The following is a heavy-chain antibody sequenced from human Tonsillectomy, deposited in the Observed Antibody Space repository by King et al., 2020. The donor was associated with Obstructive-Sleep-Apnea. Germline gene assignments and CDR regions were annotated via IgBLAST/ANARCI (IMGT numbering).Heavy chain of an antibody. CDR2: INHSGST. V-gene: IGHV4-34*01. CDR3: ARGSGAAAVNWFDP. Sequence: VQLQQWGAGLLKPSETLSLTCAVFGVSFNEYYWSWIRQPPGKGLECIGEINHSGSTNYNPSLKSRVNISVDTSKNQFSLKLNSVTAADTAVYYCARGSGAAAVNWFDPWGQGTLVTVSS. CDR1: GVSFNEYY. J-gene: IGHJ5*02. D-gene: IGHD6-13*01.